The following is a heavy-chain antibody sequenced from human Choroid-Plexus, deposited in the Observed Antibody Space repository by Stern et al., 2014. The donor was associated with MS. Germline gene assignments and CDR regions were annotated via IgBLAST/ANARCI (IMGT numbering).Heavy chain of an antibody. CDR2: INYNGYI. CDR3: SSTVTHSSTWTDY. V-gene: IGHV4-61*01. CDR1: GVTVSSGSYY. D-gene: IGHD6-13*01. J-gene: IGHJ4*02. Sequence: QVQLQESGPGLVKPSETLSLTCTVAGVTVSSGSYYWSWIRQPPGKGLEWVGYINYNGYIKNNPTLKSRVTMSIDTSKNQFSLNLSSVTAADTAVYYCSSTVTHSSTWTDYWGQGILVTVSS.